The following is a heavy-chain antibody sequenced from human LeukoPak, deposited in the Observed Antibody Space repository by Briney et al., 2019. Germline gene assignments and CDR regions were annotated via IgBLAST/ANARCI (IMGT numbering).Heavy chain of an antibody. CDR2: ISGYNGYT. Sequence: ASVKVSCKASGYIFTSYGISWVRQARGQGLEWMGWISGYNGYTNYAQKLQGRVTMTTDTSTTTVYMELRSLRSDDTAVYYCARGATVTSKFDYWGQGTLVTVSS. CDR3: ARGATVTSKFDY. CDR1: GYIFTSYG. D-gene: IGHD4-17*01. J-gene: IGHJ4*02. V-gene: IGHV1-18*01.